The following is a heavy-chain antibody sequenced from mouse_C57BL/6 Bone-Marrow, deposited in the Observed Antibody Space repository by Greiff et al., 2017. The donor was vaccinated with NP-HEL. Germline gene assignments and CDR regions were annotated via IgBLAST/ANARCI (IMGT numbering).Heavy chain of an antibody. D-gene: IGHD2-12*01. CDR3: ARRGYSGYWYCEV. CDR2: IHPNSGST. CDR1: GYTFTSYW. J-gene: IGHJ1*03. V-gene: IGHV1-64*01. Sequence: QVQLQQPGAELVKPGASVKLSCKASGYTFTSYWMHWVKQRPGQGLEWIGMIHPNSGSTNYNEKFKSKATLTVDKSSSTAYMQLSSLTSEDSAVDDCARRGYSGYWYCEVWGTGTTVTVSS.